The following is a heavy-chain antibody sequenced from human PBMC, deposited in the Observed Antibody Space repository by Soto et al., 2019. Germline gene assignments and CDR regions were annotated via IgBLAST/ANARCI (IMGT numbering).Heavy chain of an antibody. CDR1: GFSLSTSGVG. CDR3: ARQLLVFAGNWFDP. D-gene: IGHD3-10*01. V-gene: IGHV2-5*01. J-gene: IGHJ5*02. CDR2: IYWNDDK. Sequence: ESGPTLVNPTQTLTLTCTFSGFSLSTSGVGVGWIRQPPGKALEWLALIYWNDDKRYSPSLKSRLTITKDTSKNQVVLTMTNMDPVDTATYYCARQLLVFAGNWFDPWGQGTLVTVSS.